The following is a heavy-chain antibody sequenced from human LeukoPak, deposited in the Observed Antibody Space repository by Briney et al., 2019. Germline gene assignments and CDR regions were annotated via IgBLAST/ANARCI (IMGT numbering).Heavy chain of an antibody. CDR2: ISAQHGQT. V-gene: IGHV1-18*01. D-gene: IGHD3-22*01. Sequence: ASVKVSCKTSGYSENFYGITWVRQVAGQGLEWMGWISAQHGQTEYAPNSQDRVTMTTDTYTNTAYMELRSLRSDDTAVYYCASEYKYDSSGANAFDIWGQGTMVTVSS. CDR1: GYSENFYG. CDR3: ASEYKYDSSGANAFDI. J-gene: IGHJ3*02.